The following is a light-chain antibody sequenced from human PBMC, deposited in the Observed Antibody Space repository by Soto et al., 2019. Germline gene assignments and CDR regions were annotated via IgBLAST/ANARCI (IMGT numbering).Light chain of an antibody. CDR1: QSINSF. CDR3: QQYGGSPRT. J-gene: IGKJ1*01. V-gene: IGKV3-20*01. Sequence: EIVLTQSPGTLSLSPGEGATLSCRASQSINSFLAWYQQRRGQAPRLLIHGASNRATGIPDRFSGSGSGPDFTLTISRLEHEDFEVYYCQQYGGSPRTFGQGTKVDIK. CDR2: GAS.